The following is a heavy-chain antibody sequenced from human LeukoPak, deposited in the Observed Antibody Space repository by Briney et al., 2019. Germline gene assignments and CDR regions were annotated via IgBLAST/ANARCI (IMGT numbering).Heavy chain of an antibody. J-gene: IGHJ4*02. V-gene: IGHV3-15*01. CDR1: EFPFTNTW. CDR2: IKTKTDVVTK. Sequence: PGGSLRLSCATSEFPFTNTWMKWVRQTPGKGLEWVGRIKTKTDVVTKDHAAHVKGTFTISRDDSKNTLYLQMNSLKPEDTAVYYCTTGHGKTDIDYWGQGTLVTVSS. D-gene: IGHD1-14*01. CDR3: TTGHGKTDIDY.